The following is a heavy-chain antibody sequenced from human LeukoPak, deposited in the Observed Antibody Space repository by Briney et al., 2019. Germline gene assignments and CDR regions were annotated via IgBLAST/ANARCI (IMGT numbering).Heavy chain of an antibody. CDR3: AKDNDNSGWSIDY. Sequence: PGGSLRLSCAASGFTFSSYSMNWVRQAPVKGLEWVSSISSSSSYIYYADSVKGRFTISRDNAKNSLYLQMNSLRAEDTAVYYCAKDNDNSGWSIDYWGQGTLVTVSS. CDR2: ISSSSSYI. D-gene: IGHD6-19*01. CDR1: GFTFSSYS. V-gene: IGHV3-21*04. J-gene: IGHJ4*02.